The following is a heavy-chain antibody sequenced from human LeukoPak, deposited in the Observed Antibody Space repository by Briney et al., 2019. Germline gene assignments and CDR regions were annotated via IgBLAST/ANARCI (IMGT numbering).Heavy chain of an antibody. Sequence: GGSLRLSCAASGFTFSSYAMHWVRQAPGKGLEWVAVISYDGSNKYYADSVKGRFTISRDNSKNTLYLQMNSLRAEDTAVYYCAKDLATVTEYWGQGTLVTVSS. CDR1: GFTFSSYA. CDR2: ISYDGSNK. D-gene: IGHD4-17*01. J-gene: IGHJ4*02. CDR3: AKDLATVTEY. V-gene: IGHV3-30-3*01.